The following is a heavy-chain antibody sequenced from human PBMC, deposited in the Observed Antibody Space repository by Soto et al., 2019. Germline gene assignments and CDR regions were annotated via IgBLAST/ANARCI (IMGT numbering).Heavy chain of an antibody. Sequence: PGGSLRLSCAASGFTFSTYAMIWVRQAPGKGLEWVSDISGSASSTGTYYADSVKGRFTISRDNSKNTLYLQMNSLRVEDTAVYYCAKDLYRSSWFTSFDHWGQGTRVTVSS. V-gene: IGHV3-23*01. CDR1: GFTFSTYA. J-gene: IGHJ4*02. CDR2: ISGSASSTGT. CDR3: AKDLYRSSWFTSFDH. D-gene: IGHD6-13*01.